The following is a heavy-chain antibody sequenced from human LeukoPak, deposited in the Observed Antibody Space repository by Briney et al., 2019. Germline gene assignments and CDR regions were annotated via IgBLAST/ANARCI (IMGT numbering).Heavy chain of an antibody. CDR1: GFTFDDYA. CDR3: AKVRSYDNNGYYDY. Sequence: GGSPRLSCAASGFTFDDYAMHWVRQAPGKGLEWVSLISWDGGSTYYADSVKGRFTISRDNSKNSLYLQMNSLRAEDTALYSCAKVRSYDNNGYYDYWGQGTLVTVSS. J-gene: IGHJ4*02. V-gene: IGHV3-43D*04. CDR2: ISWDGGST. D-gene: IGHD3-22*01.